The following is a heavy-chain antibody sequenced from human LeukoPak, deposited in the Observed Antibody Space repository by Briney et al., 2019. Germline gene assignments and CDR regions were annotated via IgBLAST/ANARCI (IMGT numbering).Heavy chain of an antibody. CDR1: GYTFTGYY. CDR3: ARTHTMVRGVINYYYMDV. D-gene: IGHD3-10*01. J-gene: IGHJ6*03. CDR2: IKPNSGDT. V-gene: IGHV1-2*02. Sequence: GASVKVSCKTSGYTFTGYYMQWVRQAPGQGLEWMGWIKPNSGDTKYAQKFQGRVSMTRDTSISTTYMELSRLRYDDTAVYYCARTHTMVRGVINYYYMDVWGKGTTVTISS.